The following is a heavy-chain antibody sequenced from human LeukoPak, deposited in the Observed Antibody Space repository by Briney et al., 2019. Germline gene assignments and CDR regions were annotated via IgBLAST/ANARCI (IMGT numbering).Heavy chain of an antibody. CDR1: GFTFSSYS. V-gene: IGHV3-21*04. J-gene: IGHJ6*02. Sequence: GGSLRLSCAASGFTFSSYSMNWVRQAPVKGLEWVSSISSSSSYIYYADSVKGRFTISRDNAKNSLYLQMNSLRAEDTAVYYCAKGMTTHPFPPGLDVWGQGTTVTVSS. CDR3: AKGMTTHPFPPGLDV. D-gene: IGHD4-11*01. CDR2: ISSSSSYI.